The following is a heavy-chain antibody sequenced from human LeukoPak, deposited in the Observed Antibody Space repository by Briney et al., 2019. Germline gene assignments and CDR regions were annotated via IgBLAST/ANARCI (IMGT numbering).Heavy chain of an antibody. CDR3: VTPTREKTVAAVYLS. V-gene: IGHV1-69-2*01. D-gene: IGHD2-15*01. CDR2: ADPEDGDE. J-gene: IGHJ4*02. Sequence: ASVKVSCKASGYTLTDYYMHAVRQAPGKGLEWMGRADPEDGDEIYAVKFQGRVTITADTSIDTVHMKLSSLRSEDTAVYYCVTPTREKTVAAVYLSGGQGTQVTVSS. CDR1: GYTLTDYY.